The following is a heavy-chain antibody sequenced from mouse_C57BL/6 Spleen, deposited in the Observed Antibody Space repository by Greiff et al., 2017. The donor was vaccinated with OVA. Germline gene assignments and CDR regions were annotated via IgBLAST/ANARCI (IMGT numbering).Heavy chain of an antibody. CDR1: GYTFTSYW. Sequence: QVQLQQPGAELVMPGASVKLSCKASGYTFTSYWMHWVKQRPGQGLEWIGEIDPSDSYTNYNQKFKGKSTLTVDKSSSTAYMQLGSLTSEDSAVYYCARDYDYDEGTAWFAYWGQGTLVTVSA. D-gene: IGHD2-4*01. J-gene: IGHJ3*01. CDR2: IDPSDSYT. V-gene: IGHV1-69*01. CDR3: ARDYDYDEGTAWFAY.